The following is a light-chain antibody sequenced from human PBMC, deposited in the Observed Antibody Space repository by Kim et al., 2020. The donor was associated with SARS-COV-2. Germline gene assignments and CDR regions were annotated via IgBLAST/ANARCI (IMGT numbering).Light chain of an antibody. V-gene: IGKV3-15*01. CDR3: QQYNNWPVT. CDR2: AAS. Sequence: SVSPGERATLSCWASQSISSNLAWYQQKPGQAPRLLMYAASTGATGIPARFTGSGSGTEFTLTISSLQSEDFAVYYCQQYNNWPVTFGQGTKLEI. CDR1: QSISSN. J-gene: IGKJ2*01.